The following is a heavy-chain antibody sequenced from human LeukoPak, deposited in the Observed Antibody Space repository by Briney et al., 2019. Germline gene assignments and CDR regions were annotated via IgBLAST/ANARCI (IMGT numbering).Heavy chain of an antibody. CDR3: AKGSSSFGGHDNLDY. J-gene: IGHJ4*02. Sequence: PGGSLRLSCAASGFTFSSSAMTWVRQAPGKGLEWVSAISDNGYDTFYADSVKGRFTISRDNSKNAVYLQMNSLRAEDTAVYYCAKGSSSFGGHDNLDYWGQGTLVTVSS. V-gene: IGHV3-23*01. CDR2: ISDNGYDT. D-gene: IGHD3-10*01. CDR1: GFTFSSSA.